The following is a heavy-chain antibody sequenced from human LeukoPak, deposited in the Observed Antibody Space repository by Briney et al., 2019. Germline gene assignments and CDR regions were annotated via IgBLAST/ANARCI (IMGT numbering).Heavy chain of an antibody. CDR1: GFTFSDHY. CDR3: AKEYCSSTSCYSFDY. V-gene: IGHV3-72*01. D-gene: IGHD2-2*01. CDR2: ARNKANSYTT. J-gene: IGHJ4*02. Sequence: PGGSLRLSCAASGFTFSDHYMDWVRQAPGKGLEWVGRARNKANSYTTEYAASVKGRFTISRDDSKNSLYLQMNSLRAEDTAVYYCAKEYCSSTSCYSFDYWGQGTLVTVSS.